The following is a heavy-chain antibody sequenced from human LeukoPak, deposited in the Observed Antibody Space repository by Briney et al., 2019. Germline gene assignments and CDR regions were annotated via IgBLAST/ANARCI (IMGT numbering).Heavy chain of an antibody. D-gene: IGHD6-13*01. V-gene: IGHV3-33*06. CDR1: GFTFSSYG. CDR2: IWYDGSNK. Sequence: PGGSLRLSCAASGFTFSSYGMHWVRQAPGKGLEWVAVIWYDGSNKYYADSVKGRFTISRDNSKNTLYLQMNSLRAEDTAMYYCAKDLGYAAGIDYWGQGTPVTVSS. CDR3: AKDLGYAAGIDY. J-gene: IGHJ4*02.